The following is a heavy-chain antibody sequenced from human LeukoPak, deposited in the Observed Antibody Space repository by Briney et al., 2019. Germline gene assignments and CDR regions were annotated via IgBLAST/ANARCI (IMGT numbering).Heavy chain of an antibody. CDR2: IYYSGST. Sequence: SETLSLTCTVSGGSISSSSYYWGWIRQPPGKGLEWIGSIYYSGSTYYNPSLKSRVTISVDTSKNQFSLKLSSVTAADTAVYYCASQYYDYVWGSYRSWYFDYWGQGTLVTVSS. CDR3: ASQYYDYVWGSYRSWYFDY. V-gene: IGHV4-39*01. J-gene: IGHJ4*02. CDR1: GGSISSSSYY. D-gene: IGHD3-16*02.